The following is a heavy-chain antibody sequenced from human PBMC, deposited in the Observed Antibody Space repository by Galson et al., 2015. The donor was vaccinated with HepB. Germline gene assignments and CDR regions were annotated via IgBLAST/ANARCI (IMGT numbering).Heavy chain of an antibody. CDR1: GYTFTNYW. J-gene: IGHJ6*02. CDR3: ARRYCTSFSCSGVHFYYYGLDV. Sequence: QSGAEVKKPGESLRISCKGSGYTFTNYWITWVRQVPGKGLEWMGRIDPGDSYSNHDPSFEGHVTMSVDKSIDTAYLQWSSLKASDTGVYNCARRYCTSFSCSGVHFYYYGLDVWGQGTTVTVSS. CDR2: IDPGDSYS. V-gene: IGHV5-10-1*01. D-gene: IGHD2-2*01.